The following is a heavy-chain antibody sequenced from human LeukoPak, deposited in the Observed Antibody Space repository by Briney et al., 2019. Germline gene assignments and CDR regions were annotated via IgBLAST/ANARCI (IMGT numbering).Heavy chain of an antibody. CDR1: GYTFTSYA. CDR3: ARGYCSSTSCYAPWGAFDI. Sequence: SVKVSCKASGYTFTSYAISWVRQAPGQGLEWMGGIIPIFGTANYAQKFQGRVTITADESTSTAYMELSSLRSEDTAVYYCARGYCSSTSCYAPWGAFDIWGQGTMVTVSS. J-gene: IGHJ3*02. D-gene: IGHD2-2*01. V-gene: IGHV1-69*13. CDR2: IIPIFGTA.